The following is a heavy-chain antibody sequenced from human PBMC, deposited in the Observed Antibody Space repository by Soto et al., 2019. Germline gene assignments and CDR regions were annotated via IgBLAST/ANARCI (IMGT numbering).Heavy chain of an antibody. J-gene: IGHJ6*02. D-gene: IGHD2-15*01. CDR3: AREGGSSTTGGYYYGMDV. CDR1: GFTFSAYW. Sequence: GGSLRLSCAASGFTFSAYWMHWVRQAPGKGLEWVAVIWYDGSNKYYADSVKGRFTISRDNSKNTLYLQMNSLRAEDTAVYYCAREGGSSTTGGYYYGMDVWGQGTTVTVSS. CDR2: IWYDGSNK. V-gene: IGHV3-33*08.